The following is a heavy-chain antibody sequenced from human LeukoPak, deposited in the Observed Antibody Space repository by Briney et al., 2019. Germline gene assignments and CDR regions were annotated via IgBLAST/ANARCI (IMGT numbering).Heavy chain of an antibody. J-gene: IGHJ4*02. Sequence: SETLSLTCAVYGGSFSGYYWSWIRQPPGKGLEWIGEINHSGSTNYNPSLKSRVTISVDTSKNQFSLKLSSVTAADTAVYYCTSQGNSGWYDYFDYWGQETLVTVSS. V-gene: IGHV4-34*01. CDR1: GGSFSGYY. D-gene: IGHD6-19*01. CDR3: TSQGNSGWYDYFDY. CDR2: INHSGST.